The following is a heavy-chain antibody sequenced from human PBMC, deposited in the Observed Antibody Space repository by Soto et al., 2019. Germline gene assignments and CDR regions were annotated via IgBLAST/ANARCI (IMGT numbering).Heavy chain of an antibody. Sequence: QVQLQQWGAGLLKPSETLSLTCAVYGGSFSGYYWSWIRQPPGKGLEWIGEINHSGSTNYNPSPKSRVTISVDTSKNQFSLKLSSVTAADTAVYYCARGRYFDWLNYYYYYMDVWGKGTTVTVSS. V-gene: IGHV4-34*01. D-gene: IGHD3-9*01. CDR2: INHSGST. CDR3: ARGRYFDWLNYYYYYMDV. J-gene: IGHJ6*03. CDR1: GGSFSGYY.